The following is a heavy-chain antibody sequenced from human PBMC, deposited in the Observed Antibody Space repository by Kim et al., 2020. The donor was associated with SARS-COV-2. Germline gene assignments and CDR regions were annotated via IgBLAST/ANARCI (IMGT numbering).Heavy chain of an antibody. V-gene: IGHV3-66*01. CDR2: GGAT. J-gene: IGHJ5*02. CDR3: ARYDWFDP. Sequence: GGATFYADSVKGRFTISRDSSKNTLYLQMNSLRVEDTAVYYCARYDWFDPWGQGTLVTVSS.